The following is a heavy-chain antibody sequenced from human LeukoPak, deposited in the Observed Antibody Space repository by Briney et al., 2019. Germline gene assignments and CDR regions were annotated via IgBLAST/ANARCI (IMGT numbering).Heavy chain of an antibody. V-gene: IGHV1-2*04. J-gene: IGHJ5*02. CDR1: GYTFTGYC. D-gene: IGHD6-6*01. Sequence: ASVKVSCKASGYTFTGYCMHWVRQAPGQGLEWMGWINPNSGGTNYAQKFQGWVTMTRDTSISTAYMELSRLRSDDTAVYYCARRRPGKGGQLGVNWFDPWGQGTLVTVSS. CDR2: INPNSGGT. CDR3: ARRRPGKGGQLGVNWFDP.